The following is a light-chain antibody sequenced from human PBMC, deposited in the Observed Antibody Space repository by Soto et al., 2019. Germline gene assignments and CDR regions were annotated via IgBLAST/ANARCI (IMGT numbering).Light chain of an antibody. V-gene: IGLV1-40*01. CDR1: SSNIGAGYD. CDR2: GNS. CDR3: QSYDSSLSAYV. Sequence: QSVLAQPPSVSGAPGQKVTISCTGSSSNIGAGYDLHWYQQLPETAPKLLLYGNSNRPSGVPDRFSGSKSGTSASLAITGLQAEDEADYYCQSYDSSLSAYVFGTGTKVTVL. J-gene: IGLJ1*01.